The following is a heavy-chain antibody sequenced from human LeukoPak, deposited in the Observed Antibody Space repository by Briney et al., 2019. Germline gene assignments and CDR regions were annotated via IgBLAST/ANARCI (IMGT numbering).Heavy chain of an antibody. J-gene: IGHJ6*03. D-gene: IGHD2-15*01. CDR3: ARGYCSGGSCYSYYYYNYMDV. CDR2: IYISGST. CDR1: GGSISNYY. V-gene: IGHV4-4*07. Sequence: PSETLSLTCTVSGGSISNYYWSWIRQPAGKGLEWIGRIYISGSTHYNPSLKSRVTMSVDTSKNQFPLKLSSVTAADTAVYYCARGYCSGGSCYSYYYYNYMDVWGKGTTVTVSS.